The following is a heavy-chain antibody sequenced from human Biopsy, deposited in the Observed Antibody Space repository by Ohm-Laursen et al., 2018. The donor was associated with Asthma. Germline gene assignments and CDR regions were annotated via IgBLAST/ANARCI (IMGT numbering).Heavy chain of an antibody. CDR2: IKQDGSEK. CDR3: TRDRPITMVRGVIITFDP. CDR1: GFTFSSYW. V-gene: IGHV3-7*05. J-gene: IGHJ5*02. D-gene: IGHD3-10*01. Sequence: GSLRLSCAASGFTFSSYWMSWVRQAPGKGLEWVANIKQDGSEKYYVDSVKGRFTISRDNAKNSLYLQMNSLRAEDTAVYYCTRDRPITMVRGVIITFDPWGQGTPVTVSS.